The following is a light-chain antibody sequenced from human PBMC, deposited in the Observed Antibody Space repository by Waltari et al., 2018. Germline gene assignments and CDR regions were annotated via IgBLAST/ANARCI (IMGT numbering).Light chain of an antibody. CDR3: QTWGLGYVI. J-gene: IGLJ2*01. CDR2: VNSDGTH. CDR1: SGLRTYA. V-gene: IGLV4-69*01. Sequence: QLVLTQSPSASASVGASVRLTCTLSSGLRTYAIAWHQHQPEKGPRSLMKVNSDGTHNKGDVIPDRFSGSSSGTERYLTISSLQPEDEADYYCQTWGLGYVIFGGGTKLTVL.